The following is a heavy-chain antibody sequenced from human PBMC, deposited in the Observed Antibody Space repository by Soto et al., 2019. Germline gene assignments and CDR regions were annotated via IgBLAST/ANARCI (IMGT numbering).Heavy chain of an antibody. CDR3: ARRIEYSSSSVSLDY. V-gene: IGHV5-51*01. CDR2: IYPGDSDT. CDR1: GYSFTSYW. J-gene: IGHJ4*02. Sequence: GESLKISCKGSGYSFTSYWIGWVRQMPGKGLEWTGIIYPGDSDTRYSPSFQGQVTISADKSISTAYLQWSSLKASDTAMYYCARRIEYSSSSVSLDYWGQGTLVTVSS. D-gene: IGHD6-6*01.